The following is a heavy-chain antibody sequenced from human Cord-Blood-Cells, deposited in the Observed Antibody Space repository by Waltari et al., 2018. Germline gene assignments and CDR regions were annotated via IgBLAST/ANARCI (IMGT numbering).Heavy chain of an antibody. D-gene: IGHD3-3*01. CDR2: TYYRSKWYN. J-gene: IGHJ2*01. CDR3: ARVLFADGYFDL. CDR1: GDSAPSNSAA. V-gene: IGHV6-1*01. Sequence: QVQLHQLGPGLVKPSQTLSLTCAISGDSAPSNSAAWNWIRQSPPRGLEWLGRTYYRSKWYNDYAVSVKSRITINPDTSKNQFSLQLNSVTPEDTAVYYCARVLFADGYFDLWGRGTLVTVSS.